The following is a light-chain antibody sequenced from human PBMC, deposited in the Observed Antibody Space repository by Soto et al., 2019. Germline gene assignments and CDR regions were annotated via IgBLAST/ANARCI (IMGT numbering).Light chain of an antibody. J-gene: IGKJ1*01. CDR2: AAS. Sequence: ESVLTQSPGTLSLSPGERATLSCRASQNVRSPYLAWYQQKPGQAPRLLIYAASSRAAGIPDRFSGSGSGTDFTLTISRLEPEDFAVYYCQQYGNSAWTFGQGTKVGIK. CDR1: QNVRSPY. CDR3: QQYGNSAWT. V-gene: IGKV3-20*01.